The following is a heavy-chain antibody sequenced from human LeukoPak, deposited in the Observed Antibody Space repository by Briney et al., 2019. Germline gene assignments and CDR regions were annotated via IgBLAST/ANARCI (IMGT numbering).Heavy chain of an antibody. Sequence: PGGSLRLSCAASGFTFSRFAMSWVRQAPGKGLEWVSSISGGGTSTYYADAVKGRFTISRDNSKNTLYLQMNSPRANDTAIYYCAKSGEVDIKIFVWGQGTLVTVSS. CDR1: GFTFSRFA. CDR2: ISGGGTST. D-gene: IGHD3-3*01. CDR3: AKSGEVDIKIFV. J-gene: IGHJ4*02. V-gene: IGHV3-23*01.